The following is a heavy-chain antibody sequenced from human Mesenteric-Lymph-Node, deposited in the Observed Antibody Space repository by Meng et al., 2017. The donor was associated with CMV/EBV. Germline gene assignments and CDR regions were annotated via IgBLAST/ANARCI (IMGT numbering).Heavy chain of an antibody. CDR3: AGWKGFEWELKGHWFDP. V-gene: IGHV3-21*01. Sequence: GGSLRLSCAASGFTFNIYTMNWVRQAPGKGLEWVSSIGATINYIYYADSVKGRFTIYRDNAKNSVYLQMNNLRAEDTAMYYCAGWKGFEWELKGHWFDPWGQGTLVTVSS. J-gene: IGHJ5*02. CDR1: GFTFNIYT. D-gene: IGHD1-26*01. CDR2: IGATINYI.